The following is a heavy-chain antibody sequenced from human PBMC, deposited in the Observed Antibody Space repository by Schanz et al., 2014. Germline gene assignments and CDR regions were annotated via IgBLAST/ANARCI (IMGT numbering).Heavy chain of an antibody. J-gene: IGHJ6*03. D-gene: IGHD1-1*01. CDR2: IYYNGGTP. CDR1: GRSISSYY. V-gene: IGHV4-59*08. Sequence: QLQLQESGPGLVKPSETLSLTCTVSGRSISSYYWSWIRQPPGKGLEWIGSIYYNGGTPLYTPSLKSRATISADTSKNHVSLKLTSVAAADTAVYYCARQGTTRFQYYMDVWGEGTSVFVSS. CDR3: ARQGTTRFQYYMDV.